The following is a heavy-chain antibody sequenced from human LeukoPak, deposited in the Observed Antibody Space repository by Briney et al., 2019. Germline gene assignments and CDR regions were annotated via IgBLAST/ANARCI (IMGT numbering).Heavy chain of an antibody. CDR3: AREATVTTFNDAFDI. CDR2: IRQDGSEK. V-gene: IGHV3-7*01. D-gene: IGHD4-17*01. CDR1: GFTFSSYW. Sequence: GGSLRLSCAASGFTFSSYWMSWVRQAPGKGLEWVANIRQDGSEKYYVDSVKGRFTISRGNAKNSLYLQMNSLRAEDTAVYYCAREATVTTFNDAFDIWGQGTMVTVSS. J-gene: IGHJ3*02.